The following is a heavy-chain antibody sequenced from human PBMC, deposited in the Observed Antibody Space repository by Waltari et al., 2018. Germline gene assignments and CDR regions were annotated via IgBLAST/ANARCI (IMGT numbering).Heavy chain of an antibody. CDR1: GYSISSGYY. J-gene: IGHJ4*02. V-gene: IGHV4-38-2*02. CDR2: IYHSGIT. D-gene: IGHD1-20*01. Sequence: QVQLQESGPGLVKPSETLSLTCSVSGYSISSGYYWGWIRQPPGKGLELIGSIYHSGITFYNPSLKSRVTISVDTSKNQFSLKLSSVTAADTAVYYCARDTPAPRITGATSVDYWGQGTLVTVSS. CDR3: ARDTPAPRITGATSVDY.